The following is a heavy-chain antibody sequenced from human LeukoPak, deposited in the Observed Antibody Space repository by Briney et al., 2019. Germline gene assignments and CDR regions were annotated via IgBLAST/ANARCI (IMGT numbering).Heavy chain of an antibody. CDR2: IRQDGSVK. V-gene: IGHV3-7*01. CDR1: GFNFGTYW. Sequence: GGSLRLSRAASGFNFGTYWMSWVRPAPGRGLEWLANIRQDGSVKFYVDSVKGRFTISRDNAKSSLYLQMNSLIVEDTTAYYCASSHDSSGNDWGQGTLVTVSS. J-gene: IGHJ4*02. CDR3: ASSHDSSGND. D-gene: IGHD3-22*01.